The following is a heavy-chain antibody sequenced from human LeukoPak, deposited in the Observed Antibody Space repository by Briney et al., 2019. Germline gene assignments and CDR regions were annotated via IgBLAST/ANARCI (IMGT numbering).Heavy chain of an antibody. Sequence: GRSLRLSRAASGFTFDDYAMHWVRQAPGKGLEWVSGISWNSGSIGYADSVKGRFTISRDNAKNSLYLQMNSLRAEDTALYYCAKDMGGSGSYSYNYYYGMDVWGQGTTVTVSS. D-gene: IGHD3-10*01. V-gene: IGHV3-9*01. CDR1: GFTFDDYA. J-gene: IGHJ6*02. CDR3: AKDMGGSGSYSYNYYYGMDV. CDR2: ISWNSGSI.